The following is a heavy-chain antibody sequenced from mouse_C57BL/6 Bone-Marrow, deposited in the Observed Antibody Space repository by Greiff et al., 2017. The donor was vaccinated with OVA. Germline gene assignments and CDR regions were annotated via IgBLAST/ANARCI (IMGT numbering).Heavy chain of an antibody. Sequence: QVQLQQPGAELVKPGASVKMSCKASGYTFTSYWITWVKQRPGQGLEWIGDIYPGSGSTNYNEKFKSKATLTVDTSSSTAYMQLSSLTSEDSAVYYCARGAYYSNWGFAYWGQGTLVTVSA. J-gene: IGHJ3*01. V-gene: IGHV1-55*01. CDR1: GYTFTSYW. D-gene: IGHD2-5*01. CDR3: ARGAYYSNWGFAY. CDR2: IYPGSGST.